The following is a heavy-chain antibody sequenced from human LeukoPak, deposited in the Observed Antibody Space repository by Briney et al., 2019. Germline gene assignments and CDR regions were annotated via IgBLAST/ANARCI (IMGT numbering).Heavy chain of an antibody. CDR3: ARARIAAADVFYYYYYMDV. J-gene: IGHJ6*03. D-gene: IGHD6-13*01. CDR2: IIPILGIA. Sequence: SVKVSCKASGGTFSSYTISWVRQAPGQGLEWMGRIIPILGIANYAQKFQGRVTITADKSTSAAYMELSSLRSEDTAVYYCARARIAAADVFYYYYYMDVWGKGTTVTVSS. V-gene: IGHV1-69*02. CDR1: GGTFSSYT.